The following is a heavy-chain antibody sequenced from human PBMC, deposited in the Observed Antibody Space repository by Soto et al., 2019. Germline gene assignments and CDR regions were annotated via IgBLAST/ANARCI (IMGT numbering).Heavy chain of an antibody. Sequence: QVQLVQSGAEVKKPGSSVKVSCKASGGTFSSYTISWVRQAPGQGLEWMGRIIPIRGRANYAQKFQGRVTIAADKSTSRAYMELSSLRSEDTAVYYCAREEYYYGSGAFFDYWGQGTRVTFSS. CDR2: IIPIRGRA. CDR3: AREEYYYGSGAFFDY. D-gene: IGHD3-10*01. CDR1: GGTFSSYT. V-gene: IGHV1-69*08. J-gene: IGHJ4*02.